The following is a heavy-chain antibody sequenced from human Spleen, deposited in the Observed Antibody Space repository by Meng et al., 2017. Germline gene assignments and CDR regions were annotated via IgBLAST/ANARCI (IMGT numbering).Heavy chain of an antibody. Sequence: GESLKISCAASGFTFSSYGMSWVRQAPGKGLEWVSVISGSGSYIYFAESVKGRFTISRDISKNTLYLQMNSLRAEDTAVYYCARGVYPYYFDYWGQGTLVTVSS. D-gene: IGHD5/OR15-5a*01. CDR1: GFTFSSYG. CDR2: ISGSGSYI. J-gene: IGHJ4*02. V-gene: IGHV3-23*01. CDR3: ARGVYPYYFDY.